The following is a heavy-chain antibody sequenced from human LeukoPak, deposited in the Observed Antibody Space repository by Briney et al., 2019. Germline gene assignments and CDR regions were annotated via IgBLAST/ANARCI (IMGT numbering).Heavy chain of an antibody. J-gene: IGHJ6*03. D-gene: IGHD3-16*01. V-gene: IGHV3-9*01. CDR3: AKDRGGSYYCYYMDV. Sequence: GGSLRLSCAVSGFIFDDYAMHWVRQAPGKGLEWVSGISWNSGSIGYADSVKGRFTISRDNAKNSLYLQMDSLRAEDTALYYCAKDRGGSYYCYYMDVWGKGTTVTISS. CDR1: GFIFDDYA. CDR2: ISWNSGSI.